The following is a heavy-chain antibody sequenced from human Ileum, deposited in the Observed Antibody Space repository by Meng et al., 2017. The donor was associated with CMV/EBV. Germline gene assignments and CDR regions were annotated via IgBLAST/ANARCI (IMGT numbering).Heavy chain of an antibody. D-gene: IGHD6-13*01. CDR1: GYSISSGYS. Sequence: SETLSLTCPVSGYSISSGYSWGWIRQPPGKGLEWIGTIYHSGSTYYNPSLKSRVTISLDTSKNHFSLKLSSVTAADTAVYYCARIRRQQLATYYFDYWGQGTLVTVSS. CDR2: IYHSGST. J-gene: IGHJ4*02. CDR3: ARIRRQQLATYYFDY. V-gene: IGHV4-38-2*01.